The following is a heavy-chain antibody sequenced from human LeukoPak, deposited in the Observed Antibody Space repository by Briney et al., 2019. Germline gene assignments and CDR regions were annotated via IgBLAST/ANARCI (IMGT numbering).Heavy chain of an antibody. CDR1: GYTFTSYG. J-gene: IGHJ4*02. CDR2: ISAYDGNT. V-gene: IGHV1-18*01. CDR3: ARDPVGTTYFDY. Sequence: ASVKVSCKASGYTFTSYGISWVRQAPGQGLEWMGWISAYDGNTNYAQKLQGRVTMTTDTSTSTAYMELRSLRSDDTAVYYCARDPVGTTYFDYWGQGTLVTVSS. D-gene: IGHD1-7*01.